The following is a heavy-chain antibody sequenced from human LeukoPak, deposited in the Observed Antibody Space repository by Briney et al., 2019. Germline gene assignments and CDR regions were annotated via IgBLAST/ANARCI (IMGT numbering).Heavy chain of an antibody. V-gene: IGHV3-23*01. CDR3: AKIEVYWFDP. J-gene: IGHJ5*02. CDR2: ISGSGGST. CDR1: GFTFSNYA. Sequence: PGGSLRLSCAASGFTFSNYAMSWVRQAPGKGLEWGSAISGSGGSTYYADSGKGRFTISRDNSKNTLYLQMNSLRAEDTAVYYCAKIEVYWFDPWGQGTLVTVSS. D-gene: IGHD2-21*01.